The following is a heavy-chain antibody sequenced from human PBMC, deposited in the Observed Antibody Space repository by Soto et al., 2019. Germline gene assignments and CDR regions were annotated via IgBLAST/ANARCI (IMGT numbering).Heavy chain of an antibody. Sequence: ASVKVSCKVSENTLTELTIDWLRQAPGKGLEWMGRTAPEEGEPIYPQKFQGRVSMTEDTSTDTAYMELTSLRSEDRAAYFCAFCGEIVGTFFGFDFWGQGTPVTVSS. CDR2: TAPEEGEP. V-gene: IGHV1-24*01. CDR3: AFCGEIVGTFFGFDF. CDR1: ENTLTELT. J-gene: IGHJ4*02. D-gene: IGHD1-26*01.